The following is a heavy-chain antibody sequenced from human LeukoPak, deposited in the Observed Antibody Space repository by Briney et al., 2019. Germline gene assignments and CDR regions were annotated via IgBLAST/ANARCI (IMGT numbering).Heavy chain of an antibody. D-gene: IGHD2-15*01. CDR1: GGSISSYY. J-gene: IGHJ5*02. Sequence: SETLSLTCTVSGGSISSYYWSWIRQPAGKGLEWIGRIYTSGSTNYNPSLKSRVTISLDKSKNQFSLKLSSVTAADTAVYDCARDTAGYCSGGSCYPNWFDPWGQGTLVTVSS. V-gene: IGHV4-4*07. CDR3: ARDTAGYCSGGSCYPNWFDP. CDR2: IYTSGST.